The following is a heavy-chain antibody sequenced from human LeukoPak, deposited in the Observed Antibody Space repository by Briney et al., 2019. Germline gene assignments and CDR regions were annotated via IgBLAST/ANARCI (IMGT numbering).Heavy chain of an antibody. Sequence: PGGSLRLSCAASGFTFSSYAMSWVRQAPGKGLEWVSAISGSGGRYISYYADSVKGRFTISRDNSKNTLYLQMNSLRAEDTAVYYCAKDPGGRNFIWGQGTMVTVSS. V-gene: IGHV3-23*01. D-gene: IGHD3-16*01. CDR3: AKDPGGRNFI. CDR2: ISGSGGRYIS. CDR1: GFTFSSYA. J-gene: IGHJ3*02.